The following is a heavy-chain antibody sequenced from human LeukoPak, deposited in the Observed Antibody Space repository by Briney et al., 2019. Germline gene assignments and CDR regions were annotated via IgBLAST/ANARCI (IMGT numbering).Heavy chain of an antibody. Sequence: ASVKVSCKAPGYTFTSYAMNWVRQAPGQGLEWMGWINTNTGNPTYAQGFTGRFVFSLDTSVSTAYLQISSLKAEDTAVYYCARVSPPPNAPSATMTLYCWGQGTLVTVSS. J-gene: IGHJ4*02. D-gene: IGHD2-15*01. CDR2: INTNTGNP. V-gene: IGHV7-4-1*02. CDR1: GYTFTSYA. CDR3: ARVSPPPNAPSATMTLYC.